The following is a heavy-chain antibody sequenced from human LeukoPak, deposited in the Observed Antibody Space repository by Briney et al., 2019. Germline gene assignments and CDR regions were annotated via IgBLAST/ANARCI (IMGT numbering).Heavy chain of an antibody. D-gene: IGHD1-26*01. CDR2: TYYRSKWYN. V-gene: IGHV6-1*01. CDR1: GDSVSSNSAA. Sequence: SQTLSLTCAISGDSVSSNSAAWNWIRQSPSRGLEWLGRTYYRSKWYNDYAVSVKSRITINPDTSKNQFSLQLNSVTPEDTAVYYCARAVVITQYSGSPDAFDIWGQGTMVTVSS. J-gene: IGHJ3*02. CDR3: ARAVVITQYSGSPDAFDI.